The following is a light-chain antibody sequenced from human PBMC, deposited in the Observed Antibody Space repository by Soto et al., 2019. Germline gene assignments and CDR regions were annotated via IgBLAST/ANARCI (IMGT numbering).Light chain of an antibody. CDR1: SSDVGGYNY. CDR2: EVS. CDR3: SSYTSSSLWV. J-gene: IGLJ3*02. Sequence: QSALTQPASVSGSPGQSITISCTGTSSDVGGYNYVSWYQQHPGKAPKLMIYEVSNRPSGVSNRFSGSKSGNTASLTISGLQAEDEADYYCSSYTSSSLWVFGGGTQLTV. V-gene: IGLV2-14*01.